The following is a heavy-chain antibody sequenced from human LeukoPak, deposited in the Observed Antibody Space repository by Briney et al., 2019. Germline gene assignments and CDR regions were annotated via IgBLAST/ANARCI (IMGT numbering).Heavy chain of an antibody. CDR2: IIPIFSTA. CDR3: ATKWGYCSSTSCHNWFDP. D-gene: IGHD2-2*01. Sequence: ASVKVSCKASGGTFNSYAISWVRQAPGQGLEWMGGIIPIFSTANYAQKFQGRGTITTDESTRPAYIELSSLRSEDTAVYYCATKWGYCSSTSCHNWFDPWGQGTLVTVSS. V-gene: IGHV1-69*05. CDR1: GGTFNSYA. J-gene: IGHJ5*02.